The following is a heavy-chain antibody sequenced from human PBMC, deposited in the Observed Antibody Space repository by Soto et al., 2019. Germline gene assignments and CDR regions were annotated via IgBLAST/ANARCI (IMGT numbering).Heavy chain of an antibody. CDR1: GFSLSTSGVG. Sequence: QITLKESGPTLVKPTQTLTLTCTFSGFSLSTSGVGVGWIRQPPGKALDWLALIFWDDDKRYSSSLKSRLTITKDTSKNQVVLTMTNMDPVDTATYYCALSLLSPSGGTYNFDSWGQGILVTVSS. J-gene: IGHJ4*02. V-gene: IGHV2-5*02. CDR3: ALSLLSPSGGTYNFDS. D-gene: IGHD2-15*01. CDR2: IFWDDDK.